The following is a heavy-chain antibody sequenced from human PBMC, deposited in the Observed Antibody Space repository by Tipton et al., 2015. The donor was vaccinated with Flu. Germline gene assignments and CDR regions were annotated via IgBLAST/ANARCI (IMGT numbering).Heavy chain of an antibody. CDR1: GASIRTFY. D-gene: IGHD2-15*01. CDR2: VFYSGSS. Sequence: TLSLTCTVSGASIRTFYWSWIRQSPGKGLEWVGYVFYSGSSNYNPSLKSRVTMSVDTSRNQFSLKLNSLTAADTAVYFCASGGGNALTHNYFDFWGQGALVTVSS. CDR3: ASGGGNALTHNYFDF. V-gene: IGHV4-59*07. J-gene: IGHJ4*02.